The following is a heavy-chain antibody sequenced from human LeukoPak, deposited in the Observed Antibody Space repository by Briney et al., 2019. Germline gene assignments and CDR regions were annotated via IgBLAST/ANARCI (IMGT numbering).Heavy chain of an antibody. CDR3: ARGVVYSYGDY. CDR2: IYHSGST. CDR1: GGSISSYY. V-gene: IGHV4-38-2*02. D-gene: IGHD5-18*01. J-gene: IGHJ4*02. Sequence: SETLSLTCTVSGGSISSYYWGWIRQPPGKGLEWIGSIYHSGSTYYNPSLKSRVTISVDTSKNQFSLKLSSVTAADTAVYYCARGVVYSYGDYWGQGTLVTVSS.